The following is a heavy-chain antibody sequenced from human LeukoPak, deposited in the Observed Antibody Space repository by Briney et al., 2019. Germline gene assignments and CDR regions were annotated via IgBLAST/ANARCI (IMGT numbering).Heavy chain of an antibody. CDR1: GGSFSGYY. Sequence: SETLSLTCAVYGGSFSGYYWSWIRQPPGKGLEWIGEINHSGSTNYNPSLKSRVTISVDTSKNQFSLKLSPVTAADTAVYYCREVQLERQQNDYWGQGTLVTVSS. D-gene: IGHD1-1*01. CDR3: REVQLERQQNDY. V-gene: IGHV4-34*01. CDR2: INHSGST. J-gene: IGHJ4*02.